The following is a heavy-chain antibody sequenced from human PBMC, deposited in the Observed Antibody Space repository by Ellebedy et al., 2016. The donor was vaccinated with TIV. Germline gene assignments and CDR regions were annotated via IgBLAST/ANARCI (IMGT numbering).Heavy chain of an antibody. Sequence: AASVKVSCKASGYTFTGYYLQWVRQTPGQGLEWMGWFNPNNGSTNYAQKFQGRVTMTSDTSINTAYMDVSRLRSDDTAVYYCQLMLYGFKDNWGQGTLVTVSS. CDR1: GYTFTGYY. J-gene: IGHJ4*02. CDR3: QLMLYGFKDN. D-gene: IGHD2-8*01. V-gene: IGHV1-2*02. CDR2: FNPNNGST.